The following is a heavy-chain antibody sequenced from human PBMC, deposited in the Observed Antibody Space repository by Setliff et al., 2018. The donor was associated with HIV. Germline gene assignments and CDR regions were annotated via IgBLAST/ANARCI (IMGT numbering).Heavy chain of an antibody. V-gene: IGHV1-2*02. J-gene: IGHJ3*01. D-gene: IGHD3-22*01. Sequence: GASVKVSCKASGYTLTSYGISWVRQAPGQGLEWMGRINPNSGATNYAQKFQSRVTMTRDTSITTAYMELASLTSDDTAVYYCARQRESSGLPDVFDVWGQGTVVTVSS. CDR1: GYTLTSYG. CDR2: INPNSGAT. CDR3: ARQRESSGLPDVFDV.